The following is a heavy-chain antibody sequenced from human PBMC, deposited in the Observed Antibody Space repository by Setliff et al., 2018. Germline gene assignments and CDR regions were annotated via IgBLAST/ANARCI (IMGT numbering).Heavy chain of an antibody. J-gene: IGHJ6*03. Sequence: GGSLRLSCGASGFTFSTHAMHWVRQAPGKGLEWVAMIWSDGNNQFYPGSVKGRFTVSRDNSKNMVYLQMDNLRVDDTALYYCARGIRYYDFWSGYLGPYYYYYYMDVWGKGTTVTVSS. CDR1: GFTFSTHA. CDR3: ARGIRYYDFWSGYLGPYYYYYYMDV. V-gene: IGHV3-33*01. CDR2: IWSDGNNQ. D-gene: IGHD3-3*01.